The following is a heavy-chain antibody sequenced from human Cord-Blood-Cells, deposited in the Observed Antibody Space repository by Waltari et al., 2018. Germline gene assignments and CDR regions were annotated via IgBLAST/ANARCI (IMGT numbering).Heavy chain of an antibody. V-gene: IGHV1-69*09. D-gene: IGHD1-26*01. Sequence: QVQLVQSGAAVKKPGSSVKVSCKASGGTFSSYAISWVRQAPGQGLEWMGRIIPILGIANYAQKFQGRVTITADKSTSTAYMELSSLRSEDTAVYHCASGSGSYYFDYWGQGTLVTVSS. CDR3: ASGSGSYYFDY. J-gene: IGHJ4*02. CDR1: GGTFSSYA. CDR2: IIPILGIA.